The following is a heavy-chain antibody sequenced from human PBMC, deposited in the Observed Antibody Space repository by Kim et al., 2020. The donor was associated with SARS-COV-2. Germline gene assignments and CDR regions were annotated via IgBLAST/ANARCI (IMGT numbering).Heavy chain of an antibody. CDR3: AKYNYYGSSGYYPGFVD. V-gene: IGHV3-23*01. Sequence: VKGRVTNSRDNSKNTLYLQMNSLGAEDTAVYYCAKYNYYGSSGYYPGFVDWGQGTLVTVSS. D-gene: IGHD3-22*01. J-gene: IGHJ4*02.